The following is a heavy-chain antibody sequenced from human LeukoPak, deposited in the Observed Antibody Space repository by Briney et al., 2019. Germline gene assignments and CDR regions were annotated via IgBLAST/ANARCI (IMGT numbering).Heavy chain of an antibody. V-gene: IGHV3-23*01. CDR3: ATICRDFWSGYDHDAFDI. J-gene: IGHJ3*02. Sequence: GGSLRPSCAASGFTFSSYAMSWVRQAPGKGLEWVSAISGSGGSTYYADSVKGRFTISRDNSKNTLYLQMNSLRAEDTAVYYCATICRDFWSGYDHDAFDIWGQGTMVTVSS. CDR1: GFTFSSYA. D-gene: IGHD3-3*01. CDR2: ISGSGGST.